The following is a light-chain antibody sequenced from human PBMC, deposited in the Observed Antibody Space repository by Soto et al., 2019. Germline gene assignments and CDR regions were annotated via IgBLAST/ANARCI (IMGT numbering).Light chain of an antibody. J-gene: IGKJ2*01. V-gene: IGKV1-39*01. CDR2: TAS. Sequence: DIQMTQSPSSLSASVGARVTITCRARQSISSYLIWYQQKPGKAPKLLIYTASSLQGGVPSRFSGSGSGTNFTLTISSLQPEDCANYYCQQSYSDPYTVGQGTNQEIK. CDR1: QSISSY. CDR3: QQSYSDPYT.